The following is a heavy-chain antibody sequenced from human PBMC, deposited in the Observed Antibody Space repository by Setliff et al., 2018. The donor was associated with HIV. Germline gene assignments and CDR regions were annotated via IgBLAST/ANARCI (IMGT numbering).Heavy chain of an antibody. D-gene: IGHD2-21*02. CDR3: ARGQGCGGGCHYAFEM. Sequence: SETLSLTCTVSGGSISSGGYYWSWIRQPAGKGLEWIGHIYTSGSTKYNPSLKGRVTISVDTSKNQFSLNLNSVTAADTAVYYCARGQGCGGGCHYAFEMWGQGTMVTVSS. J-gene: IGHJ3*02. CDR2: IYTSGST. CDR1: GGSISSGGYY. V-gene: IGHV4-61*09.